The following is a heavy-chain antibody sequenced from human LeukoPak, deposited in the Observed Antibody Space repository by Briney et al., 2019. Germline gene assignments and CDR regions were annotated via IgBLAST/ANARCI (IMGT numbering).Heavy chain of an antibody. CDR1: GYSISSGYY. CDR3: ARGRVAMVRGVTLFDY. Sequence: SETLSLTCTVSGYSISSGYYWGWIRQPPGKGLEWIGSIYHSGSTYYNPSLKSRVTISVDTSKNQFSLKLSSVTAADTAVYYCARGRVAMVRGVTLFDYWGQGTLVTVSS. CDR2: IYHSGST. J-gene: IGHJ4*02. D-gene: IGHD3-10*01. V-gene: IGHV4-38-2*02.